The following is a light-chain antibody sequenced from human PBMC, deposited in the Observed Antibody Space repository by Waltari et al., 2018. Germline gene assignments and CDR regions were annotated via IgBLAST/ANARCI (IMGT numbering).Light chain of an antibody. CDR3: QQSSSSPIT. V-gene: IGKV1-39*01. J-gene: IGKJ3*01. CDR1: QNINHD. Sequence: DIQMTQTPSSLSASVGDRVIIPCRASQNINHDLNWYQQKPGKAPKLLIYASSNLQGGVPSRFSGDGSGTDFTLTISTLQPEDFATYYCQQSSSSPITFGPGTKVDVK. CDR2: ASS.